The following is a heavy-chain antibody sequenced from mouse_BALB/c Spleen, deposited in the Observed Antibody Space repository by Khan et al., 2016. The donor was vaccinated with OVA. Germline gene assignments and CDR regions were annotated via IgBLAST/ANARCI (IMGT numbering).Heavy chain of an antibody. V-gene: IGHV2-6-1*01. CDR2: IWSDGST. Sequence: QVQLKQSGPGLVAPSQSLSITCTISGFSLTNYGVHWVRQPPGKGLEWLVVIWSDGSTTYNSDLKSRLTISKDNSKSQVFLKMISLQTVDTAKYACARQPYYHYNIMDYWGQGTTVTVSS. CDR1: GFSLTNYG. J-gene: IGHJ4*01. CDR3: ARQPYYHYNIMDY. D-gene: IGHD2-10*01.